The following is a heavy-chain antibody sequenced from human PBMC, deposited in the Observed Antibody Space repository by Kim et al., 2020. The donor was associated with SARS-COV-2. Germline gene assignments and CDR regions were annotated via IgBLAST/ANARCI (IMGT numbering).Heavy chain of an antibody. V-gene: IGHV1-18*01. D-gene: IGHD1-26*01. CDR3: ARRGGVVGAKDRDYYFDY. Sequence: ASVKVSCKASGYTFTSYGISWVRQAPGQGLEWMGWISAYNGNTNYAQKLQGRVTMTTDTSTSTAYMELRSLRSDDTAVYYCARRGGVVGAKDRDYYFDYWGQGTLVTVSS. CDR2: ISAYNGNT. CDR1: GYTFTSYG. J-gene: IGHJ4*02.